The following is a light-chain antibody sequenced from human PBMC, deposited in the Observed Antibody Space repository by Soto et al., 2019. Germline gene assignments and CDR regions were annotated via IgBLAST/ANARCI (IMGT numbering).Light chain of an antibody. CDR2: GIS. V-gene: IGKV3-15*01. Sequence: EIVMTQSPATLSVSPGETATLSCRASQSLTSYLAWYQQKPDQAPRLLIYGISTRATDIPARFSGSGSGTEFTLTISSLQSEDFAVYYCQQYNNWPLTFGGGTKVDIK. J-gene: IGKJ4*01. CDR3: QQYNNWPLT. CDR1: QSLTSY.